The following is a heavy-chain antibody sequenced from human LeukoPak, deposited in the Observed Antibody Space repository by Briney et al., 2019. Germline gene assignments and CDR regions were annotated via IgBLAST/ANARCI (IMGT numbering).Heavy chain of an antibody. CDR3: AREDYGDSEFGFDI. CDR1: GYSISSGYY. Sequence: PSETLSLTCTVSGYSISSGYYWGWIRQPPGKGLEWIGYISYSGSTNYNPSLKSRVTISVDTSKNQFSLKLSSVTAADTAVYYCAREDYGDSEFGFDIWGQGTMVTVSS. CDR2: ISYSGST. V-gene: IGHV4-61*01. J-gene: IGHJ3*02. D-gene: IGHD4-17*01.